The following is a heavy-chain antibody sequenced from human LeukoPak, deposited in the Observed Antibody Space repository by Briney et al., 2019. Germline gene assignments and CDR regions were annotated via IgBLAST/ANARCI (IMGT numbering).Heavy chain of an antibody. D-gene: IGHD1-26*01. Sequence: SETLSLTCTVSGGSISSYYWSWIRQPPGKGLEWIGDIYYSGSTNYNPSLKSRVTISVDTSTNQFSLKLSAVTAADTAVYYCARGGRKVPTTWFDPWGQGTLVTVSA. J-gene: IGHJ5*02. CDR1: GGSISSYY. V-gene: IGHV4-59*08. CDR3: ARGGRKVPTTWFDP. CDR2: IYYSGST.